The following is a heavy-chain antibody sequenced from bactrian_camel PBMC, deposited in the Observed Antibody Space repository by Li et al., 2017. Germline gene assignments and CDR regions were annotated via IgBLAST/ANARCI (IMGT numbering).Heavy chain of an antibody. CDR3: AAGEGHCPDFRY. CDR2: IWVGDRSST. CDR1: GLSYC. D-gene: IGHD3*01. J-gene: IGHJ6*01. V-gene: IGHV3-3*01. Sequence: HVQLVESGGGSVQAGGSLRLSCVASGLSYCMGWFRQAPGKEREFVARIWVGDRSSTVYADSVKGRFTISQDNAKNTLYLLLNSLKPEDTAMYYCAAGEGHCPDFRYWGQGTQVTVS.